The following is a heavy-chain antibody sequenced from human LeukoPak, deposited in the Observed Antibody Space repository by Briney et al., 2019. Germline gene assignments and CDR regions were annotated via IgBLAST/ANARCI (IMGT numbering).Heavy chain of an antibody. CDR2: IKQDGSEK. D-gene: IGHD2-15*01. V-gene: IGHV3-7*01. J-gene: IGHJ2*01. CDR3: ARDYFSRAAVLGYFDL. Sequence: PGGSLRLSCAASGFTFSSYSMNWVRQAPGKGLEWVANIKQDGSEKYYVDSVRGRFTISRDNAKNSLYLQMNSLTAEDTAVYYCARDYFSRAAVLGYFDLWGRGTLVTVSS. CDR1: GFTFSSYS.